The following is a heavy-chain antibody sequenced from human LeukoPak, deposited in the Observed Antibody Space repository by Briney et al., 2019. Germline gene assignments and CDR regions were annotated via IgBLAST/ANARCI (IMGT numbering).Heavy chain of an antibody. V-gene: IGHV3-21*01. D-gene: IGHD3-16*01. J-gene: IGHJ4*02. CDR3: ARENDQGFDY. CDR1: GFTFSNYA. CDR2: FGTRSSSI. Sequence: GGSLRRSCAASGFTFSNYAMNWVLQAPGKGLEWVSSFGTRSSSIYYAHSVTGRFIVSRDNAKNSLFLQMNSLRAEATAVYYCARENDQGFDYWGQGTLVTVSS.